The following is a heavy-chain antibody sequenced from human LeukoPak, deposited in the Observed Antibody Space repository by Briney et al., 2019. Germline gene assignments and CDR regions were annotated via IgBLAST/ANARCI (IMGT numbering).Heavy chain of an antibody. Sequence: SETLSLTCTVSGGSISSYYWSWIRQPPGKGLEWIGYIYYSGSTSYNPSLKSRVTISVDTSKKQFSLKLSSVTAADTAVYYCARGRSAYYDFWSGYSPAKYYFDYWGQGTLVTVSS. J-gene: IGHJ4*02. CDR2: IYYSGST. D-gene: IGHD3-3*01. CDR1: GGSISSYY. CDR3: ARGRSAYYDFWSGYSPAKYYFDY. V-gene: IGHV4-59*12.